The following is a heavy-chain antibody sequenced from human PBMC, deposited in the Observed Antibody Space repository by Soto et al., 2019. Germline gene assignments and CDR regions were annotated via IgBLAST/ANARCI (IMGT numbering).Heavy chain of an antibody. J-gene: IGHJ6*02. CDR2: INNYNGHT. Sequence: VVLVESGAEVKSLGATVKVSCQASGYSFSKFSIGWVRQAPGRGFEWVGWINNYNGHTNFAPKFKGRVSLTRDSSATTAHMELSSLTPDDSAIYFSARAEGMAPYYSYALDVCGQGTAVTVSS. CDR3: ARAEGMAPYYSYALDV. V-gene: IGHV1-18*04. CDR1: GYSFSKFS.